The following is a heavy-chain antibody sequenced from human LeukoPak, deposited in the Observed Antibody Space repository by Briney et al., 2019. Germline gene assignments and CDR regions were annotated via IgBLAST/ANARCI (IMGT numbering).Heavy chain of an antibody. J-gene: IGHJ4*02. Sequence: PGGSLRLSCAASGFTFNNYGMHWVRQAPGKGLEWVAFIRYNGNNQYYADSVKGRFTISRDNAKNSLYLQMNSLRAEDTAVYYCARDLYRIVVVPHYFDYWGQGTLVTVSS. V-gene: IGHV3-30*02. CDR1: GFTFNNYG. D-gene: IGHD3-22*01. CDR2: IRYNGNNQ. CDR3: ARDLYRIVVVPHYFDY.